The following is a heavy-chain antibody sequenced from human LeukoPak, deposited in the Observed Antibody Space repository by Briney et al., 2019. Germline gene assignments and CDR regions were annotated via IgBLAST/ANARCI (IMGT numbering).Heavy chain of an antibody. CDR1: GGTFSSYA. Sequence: GASVKVSCKASGGTFSSYAISWVRQAPGQGLEWMGWINPNSGGTNYAQKFQGSVTMTRDTSISTAYMELSRLRSDDTAVYYCARGHGSYYYYMDVWGKGTTVTVSS. V-gene: IGHV1-2*02. J-gene: IGHJ6*03. CDR3: ARGHGSYYYYMDV. CDR2: INPNSGGT. D-gene: IGHD3-10*01.